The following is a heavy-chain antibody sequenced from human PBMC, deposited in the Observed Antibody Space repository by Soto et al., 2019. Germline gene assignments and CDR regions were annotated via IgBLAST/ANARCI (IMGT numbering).Heavy chain of an antibody. CDR3: ARRNAFDI. Sequence: GWSLRLSCSASGFAFSAYAMHWVRQAPGEGLEYVSAITGSGGSTYYADSVKGRFSISRDNSKNTLYLQLSSLRHEDTAVYYCARRNAFDIWGQGTMVTVSS. J-gene: IGHJ3*02. CDR2: ITGSGGST. CDR1: GFAFSAYA. V-gene: IGHV3-64D*08.